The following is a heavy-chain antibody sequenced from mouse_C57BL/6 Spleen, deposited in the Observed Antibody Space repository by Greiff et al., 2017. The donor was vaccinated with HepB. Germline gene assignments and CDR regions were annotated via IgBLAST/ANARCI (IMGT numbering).Heavy chain of an antibody. CDR2: INYDGSST. CDR1: GFTFSDYY. V-gene: IGHV5-16*01. Sequence: EVHLVESEGGLVQPGSSMKLSCTASGFTFSDYYMAWVRQVPEKGLEWVANINYDGSSTYYLDSLKSRFIISRDNAKNILYLQMSSLKSEDTATYYCAREDYGNYNWYFDVWGTGTTVTVSS. CDR3: AREDYGNYNWYFDV. J-gene: IGHJ1*03. D-gene: IGHD2-1*01.